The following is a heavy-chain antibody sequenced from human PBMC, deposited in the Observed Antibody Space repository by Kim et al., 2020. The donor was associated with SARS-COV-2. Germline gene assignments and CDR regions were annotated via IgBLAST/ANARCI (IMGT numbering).Heavy chain of an antibody. V-gene: IGHV3-30-3*01. CDR3: ARDLLVGAPDYFDY. CDR2: IAYDGTIR. CDR1: GFIFSSYA. D-gene: IGHD1-26*01. J-gene: IGHJ4*02. Sequence: GGSLRLSCAASGFIFSSYAMHWVRQTPDKGLEWVAVIAYDGTIRYYADSVKGRFTISRDDARYTLFLHMNSLRAEDTAVYYCARDLLVGAPDYFDYWGQGALVTVSS.